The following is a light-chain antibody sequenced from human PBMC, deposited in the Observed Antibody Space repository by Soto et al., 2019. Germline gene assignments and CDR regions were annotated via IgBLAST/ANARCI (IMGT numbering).Light chain of an antibody. Sequence: ETELTQSPGTLSLSPGERATLSCRASQSISSGYLAWYQQRPGQAPRLLISGASNRATGIPARFSGSGSGTDFSLTISRLEPEDVAVYYCQQYGGSPLVTFGGGTKVEIK. CDR3: QQYGGSPLVT. J-gene: IGKJ4*01. CDR1: QSISSGY. V-gene: IGKV3-20*01. CDR2: GAS.